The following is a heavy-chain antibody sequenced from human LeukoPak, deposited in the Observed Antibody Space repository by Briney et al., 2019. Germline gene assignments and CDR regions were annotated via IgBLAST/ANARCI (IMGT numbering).Heavy chain of an antibody. CDR1: GGSISSGGYY. D-gene: IGHD3-22*01. J-gene: IGHJ4*02. V-gene: IGHV4-31*03. Sequence: SETLSLTCTVSGGSISSGGYYWSWIRQHPGKGLGWIGYIYYSGSTYYNPSLKSRVTISVDTSKNQFSLKLSSVTAADTAVYYCARMYYDSSGYDHANFDYWGQGTLVTVSS. CDR3: ARMYYDSSGYDHANFDY. CDR2: IYYSGST.